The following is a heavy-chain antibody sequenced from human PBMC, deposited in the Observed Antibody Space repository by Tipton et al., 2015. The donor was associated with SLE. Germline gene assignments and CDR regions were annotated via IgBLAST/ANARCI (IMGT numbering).Heavy chain of an antibody. CDR3: ATVRLQRYGWYPWDF. CDR2: FYYTANT. Sequence: TLSLTCSVSGASISSSTHYWGWIRQSPGKGLEWIGSFYYTANTYFNPSLRSRVTISVDTSKNRFSLELTFVTAADAAVYYCATVRLQRYGWYPWDFWGQGTLVTV. J-gene: IGHJ4*02. D-gene: IGHD6-19*01. CDR1: GASISSSTHY. V-gene: IGHV4-39*07.